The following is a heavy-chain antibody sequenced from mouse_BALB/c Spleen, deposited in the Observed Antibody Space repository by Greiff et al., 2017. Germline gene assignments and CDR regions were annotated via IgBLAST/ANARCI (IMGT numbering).Heavy chain of an antibody. Sequence: QVTLKVSGPGILQPSQTLSLTCSFSGFSLSTSGMGVSWIRQPSGKGLEWLAHIYWDDDKRYNPSLKSRLTISKDTSSNQVFLKITSVDTADTATYYCARRGDPNWYFDVWGAGTTVTVSS. J-gene: IGHJ1*01. CDR3: ARRGDPNWYFDV. CDR2: IYWDDDK. V-gene: IGHV8-12*01. CDR1: GFSLSTSGMG.